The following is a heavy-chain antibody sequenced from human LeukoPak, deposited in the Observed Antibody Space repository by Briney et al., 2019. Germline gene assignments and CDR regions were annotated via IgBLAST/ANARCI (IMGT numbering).Heavy chain of an antibody. CDR1: GLIFGKYW. V-gene: IGHV3-7*01. D-gene: IGHD6-19*01. CDR3: ARDASALY. Sequence: GGSLRLSCAASGLIFGKYWMTWVRQAPGKGLEWVASIKPDGSEKYYLDSVKGRFTISRDNARDSLYLQMNSLRDDDTSVYFCARDASALYWGRGTLVTVSS. J-gene: IGHJ4*02. CDR2: IKPDGSEK.